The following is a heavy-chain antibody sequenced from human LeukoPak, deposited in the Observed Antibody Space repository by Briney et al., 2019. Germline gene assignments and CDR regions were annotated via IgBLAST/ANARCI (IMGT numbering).Heavy chain of an antibody. CDR2: IYPADSDT. V-gene: IGHV5-51*01. CDR1: GYSFANNW. D-gene: IGHD6-19*01. CDR3: VRHYIAVAHSVTYYFDL. J-gene: IGHJ4*02. Sequence: MHGESLKISCKGFGYSFANNWIGWVRQVPGKGLEWMGIIYPADSDTRYSPSFQGQAAISVDKSINTAYLQWSSLKASDTGMYYCVRHYIAVAHSVTYYFDLWGQGTLVTVSS.